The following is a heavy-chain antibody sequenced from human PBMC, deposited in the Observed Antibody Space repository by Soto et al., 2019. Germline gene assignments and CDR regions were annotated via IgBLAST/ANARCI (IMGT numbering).Heavy chain of an antibody. CDR3: ASGEVVVAATQYYYYYGMDV. J-gene: IGHJ6*02. CDR2: IYTSGST. D-gene: IGHD2-15*01. V-gene: IGHV4-4*07. CDR1: GGSISSYY. Sequence: SETLSLTCTVSGGSISSYYWSWIRQPAGKXLEWIGRIYTSGSTNYNPSLKSRVTMSVDTSKNQFSLKLSSVTAADTAVYYCASGEVVVAATQYYYYYGMDVWGQGSTVTVSS.